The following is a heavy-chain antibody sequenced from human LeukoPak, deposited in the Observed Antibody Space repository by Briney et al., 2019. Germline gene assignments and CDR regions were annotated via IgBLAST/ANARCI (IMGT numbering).Heavy chain of an antibody. Sequence: GGSLRLSCAASGFTFSSYGMTWVRQAPGKGLEWVLAISGSGGSTYYADSVKGRFTISRDNSKNTLYLQMNNLRAKDTAVYYCARYNNGWPVDYWGQGTLVTVSS. CDR1: GFTFSSYG. J-gene: IGHJ4*02. CDR3: ARYNNGWPVDY. CDR2: ISGSGGST. D-gene: IGHD6-19*01. V-gene: IGHV3-23*01.